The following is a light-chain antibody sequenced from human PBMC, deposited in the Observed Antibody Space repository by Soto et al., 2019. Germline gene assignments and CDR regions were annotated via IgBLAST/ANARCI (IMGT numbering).Light chain of an antibody. CDR2: GAS. CDR3: QQYNGWPRT. J-gene: IGKJ4*01. V-gene: IGKV3-15*01. Sequence: EIVLTQSPATLSVSPGERATLSCRASQSVRSHLALYQQKPGQAPSLLIFGASTRATGVPARFSGSESGTEFTLTISTLQSEDVAVYFCQQYNGWPRTFGGGTKVDIK. CDR1: QSVRSH.